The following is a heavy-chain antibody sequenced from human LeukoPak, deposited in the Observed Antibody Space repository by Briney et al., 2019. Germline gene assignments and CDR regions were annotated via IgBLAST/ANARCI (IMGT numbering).Heavy chain of an antibody. CDR1: GGSISISSYY. V-gene: IGHV4-39*01. CDR3: ARAYDFWSGYHVTYNY. CDR2: IYYSGPT. J-gene: IGHJ4*02. D-gene: IGHD3-3*01. Sequence: TSSETLSLTCTVSGGSISISSYYCGWIRQPPGKELEWIGSIYYSGPTYYNPSLKSRDTISVDTSKNQSSLKLSSVTAADTAVYYCARAYDFWSGYHVTYNYWGQGTLVTVSS.